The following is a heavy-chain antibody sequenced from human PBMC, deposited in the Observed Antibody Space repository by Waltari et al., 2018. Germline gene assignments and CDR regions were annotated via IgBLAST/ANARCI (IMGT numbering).Heavy chain of an antibody. CDR2: ISHSGTT. D-gene: IGHD2-21*02. Sequence: QVQLQQWGAGLLKPSETLSLTCAVYGGSFSGYFGSWIRQPTGTGLEWIGEISHSGTTNYNPSLKSRVTISLDTSKNQFSLKLSSVTAADTAVYYCARQEIIVEVTGDGFDIWGQGTMVTVSS. J-gene: IGHJ3*02. V-gene: IGHV4-34*01. CDR3: ARQEIIVEVTGDGFDI. CDR1: GGSFSGYF.